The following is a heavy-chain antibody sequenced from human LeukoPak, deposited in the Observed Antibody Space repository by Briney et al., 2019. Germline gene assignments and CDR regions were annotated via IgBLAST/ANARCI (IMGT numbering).Heavy chain of an antibody. Sequence: SETLSLTCTVSGGSISSYYWSWIRQPPGKGLEWIGYIYYSGSTNYNPSLTSRVTISVDTSNNQFSLKLSSVTAADTAVYYCASVHGSGSFRYYYYMDVWGKGTTVTVSS. D-gene: IGHD3-10*01. J-gene: IGHJ6*03. CDR3: ASVHGSGSFRYYYYMDV. CDR2: IYYSGST. V-gene: IGHV4-59*01. CDR1: GGSISSYY.